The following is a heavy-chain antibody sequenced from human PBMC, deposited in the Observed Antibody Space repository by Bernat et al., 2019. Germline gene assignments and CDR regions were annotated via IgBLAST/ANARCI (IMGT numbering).Heavy chain of an antibody. D-gene: IGHD2-21*01. Sequence: QVQLVESGGGVVQPGGSLRLSCAASGFTFSTYGMSWVRQAPGKGLEWVAIVSFDGTTTFHVDSVKGRFTISRDNSKKTLFLQMNSLRIEDTAVYYCAKEGVAVYSGWYFNLWGRGALVTVSS. CDR1: GFTFSTYG. J-gene: IGHJ2*01. V-gene: IGHV3-30*18. CDR2: VSFDGTTT. CDR3: AKEGVAVYSGWYFNL.